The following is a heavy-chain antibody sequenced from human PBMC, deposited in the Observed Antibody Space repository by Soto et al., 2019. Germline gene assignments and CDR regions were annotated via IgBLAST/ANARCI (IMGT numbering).Heavy chain of an antibody. D-gene: IGHD4-17*01. CDR2: IKSKTDGGTA. V-gene: IGHV3-15*01. Sequence: GGSLRLSCAASGFTFTNAWMSWVRQAPGKGLEWVGRIKSKTDGGTADYAAPVKGRFTISRDDSKNTLYLQMNSLKTEDTAVYYCTTARGTYGAEYFQHWGQGTLVTVSS. CDR1: GFTFTNAW. CDR3: TTARGTYGAEYFQH. J-gene: IGHJ1*01.